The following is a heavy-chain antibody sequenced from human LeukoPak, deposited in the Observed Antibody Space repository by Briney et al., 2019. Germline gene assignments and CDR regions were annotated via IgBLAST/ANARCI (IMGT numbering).Heavy chain of an antibody. J-gene: IGHJ5*02. CDR1: GLTFRSYA. V-gene: IGHV3-53*01. CDR2: IYSGGST. CDR3: ARGGGDSCTSTSCNWFDP. Sequence: GGSLRLSRAASGLTFRSYAMTWVRQAPRRGLEWVSVIYSGGSTYYADSVKGRFTISRDNSKNTLYLQMNSLRADDTAVYYCARGGGDSCTSTSCNWFDPWGQGTLVTVSS. D-gene: IGHD2-2*01.